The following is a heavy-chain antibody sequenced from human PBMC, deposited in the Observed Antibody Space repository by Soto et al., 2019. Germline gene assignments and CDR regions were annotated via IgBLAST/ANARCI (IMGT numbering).Heavy chain of an antibody. CDR1: GGSISSSSYY. Sequence: SETLSLTCTVSGGSISSSSYYWGWIRQPPGKGLEWIGSIYYSGSTYYNPSLKSRVTISVDTSKNQFSLKLSSVTAADTAVYYCARVPDYYYYDSSGYCPVGDYYGMDVWGKGTTVTVSS. J-gene: IGHJ6*04. D-gene: IGHD3-22*01. V-gene: IGHV4-39*01. CDR3: ARVPDYYYYDSSGYCPVGDYYGMDV. CDR2: IYYSGST.